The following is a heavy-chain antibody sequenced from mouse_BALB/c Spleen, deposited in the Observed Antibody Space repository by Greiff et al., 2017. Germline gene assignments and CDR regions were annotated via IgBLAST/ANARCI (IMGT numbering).Heavy chain of an antibody. Sequence: VQLKESGPGLVQPSQSLSITCTVSGFSLTSYGVHWVRQSPGKGLEWLGVIWSGGSTDYNAAFISRLSISKDNSKSQVFFKMNSLQANDTAIYYCARMYGRYWYFDVWGAGTTVTVSS. CDR1: GFSLTSYG. D-gene: IGHD2-10*02. V-gene: IGHV2-2*02. J-gene: IGHJ1*01. CDR2: IWSGGST. CDR3: ARMYGRYWYFDV.